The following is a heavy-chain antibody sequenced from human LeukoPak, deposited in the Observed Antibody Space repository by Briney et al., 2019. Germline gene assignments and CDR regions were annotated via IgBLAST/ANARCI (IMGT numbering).Heavy chain of an antibody. Sequence: GGSLRLSCSASGFTFSAYAMYWVRQAPGKGLEYVSGISNNGGSSFYADSVKGRFTISRDNSKNTLYLQMSSLRAEDTAVYYRVKITSVTGGDCWGQGTRLTVSS. V-gene: IGHV3-64D*09. J-gene: IGHJ4*02. CDR3: VKITSVTGGDC. CDR2: ISNNGGSS. D-gene: IGHD1-1*01. CDR1: GFTFSAYA.